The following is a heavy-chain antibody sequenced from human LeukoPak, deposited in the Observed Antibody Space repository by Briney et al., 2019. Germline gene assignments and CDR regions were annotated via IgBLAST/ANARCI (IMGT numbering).Heavy chain of an antibody. D-gene: IGHD2-2*01. CDR2: IIPIFGTA. CDR1: GGTFSSYA. J-gene: IGHJ6*03. CDR3: ARERYCSSTSCLDYYYYMDV. Sequence: SVKVSCKASGGTFSSYAISWVRQAPGQGLEWMGRIIPIFGTANYAQKSQGRVTITTDESTSTAYMELSSLRSEDTAVYYCARERYCSSTSCLDYYYYMDVWGKGTTVTVSS. V-gene: IGHV1-69*05.